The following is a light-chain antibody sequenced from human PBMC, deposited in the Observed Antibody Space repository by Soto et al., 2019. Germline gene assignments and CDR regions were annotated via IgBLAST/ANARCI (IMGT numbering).Light chain of an antibody. CDR1: SSNIGNNY. Sequence: QSVLTQPPSASGTPGQRVTISCSGSSSNIGNNYVYWYQKLPGTAPKLLIYRNNQRPSGVPDRFSGSKSGTSASLTISGLRSEDEADYYCAAWDDSLSAWVFGGGTQLTVL. V-gene: IGLV1-47*01. CDR2: RNN. J-gene: IGLJ3*02. CDR3: AAWDDSLSAWV.